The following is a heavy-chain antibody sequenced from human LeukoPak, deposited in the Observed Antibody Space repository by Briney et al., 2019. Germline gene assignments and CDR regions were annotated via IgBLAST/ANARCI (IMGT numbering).Heavy chain of an antibody. J-gene: IGHJ6*03. CDR1: GGSISNKY. Sequence: SETLSLTCTVSGGSISNKYWSWIPQPPGKGLEWIGYIYYSGSTNYNPSLKSRVTISVDTSKNQFSLKLSSVTAADTAVYYCARGGYCSSTSCENYYYYYMDVWGKGTTVTVSS. CDR3: ARGGYCSSTSCENYYYYYMDV. D-gene: IGHD2-2*01. CDR2: IYYSGST. V-gene: IGHV4-59*12.